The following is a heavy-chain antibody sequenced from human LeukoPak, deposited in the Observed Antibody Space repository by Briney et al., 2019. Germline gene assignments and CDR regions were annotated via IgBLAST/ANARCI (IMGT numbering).Heavy chain of an antibody. CDR3: ARGGYSSPRGWFDP. J-gene: IGHJ5*02. D-gene: IGHD6-19*01. CDR1: GYTFTGYY. CDR2: MNPNSGNT. V-gene: IGHV1-8*03. Sequence: ASVKVSCKASGYTFTGYYLHWVRQAPGQGLEWMGWMNPNSGNTGYAQKLQGRVTITRNTSISTAYMELSSLRSEDTAVYYCARGGYSSPRGWFDPWGQGTLVTVSS.